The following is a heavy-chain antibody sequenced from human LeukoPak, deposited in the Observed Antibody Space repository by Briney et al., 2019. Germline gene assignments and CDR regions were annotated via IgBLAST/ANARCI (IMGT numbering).Heavy chain of an antibody. CDR1: GFTFSSYG. Sequence: PGRSLRLSCAASGFTFSSYGMHWVRQAPGKGLEWVAVIWYDGSNKYYADSVKGRFTISRDNSKNTLYLQLNSLRAEDTAVYYCASGVLDYYDSSGYLYWGQGTLVTVSS. V-gene: IGHV3-33*01. D-gene: IGHD3-22*01. CDR3: ASGVLDYYDSSGYLY. CDR2: IWYDGSNK. J-gene: IGHJ4*02.